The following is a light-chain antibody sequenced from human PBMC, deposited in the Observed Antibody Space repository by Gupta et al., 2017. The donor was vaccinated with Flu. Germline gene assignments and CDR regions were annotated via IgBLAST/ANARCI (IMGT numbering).Light chain of an antibody. CDR1: QGIRSY. CDR2: AAS. J-gene: IGKJ5*01. CDR3: QQYESYLPLT. Sequence: SSFSASTGDRSTSTCRASQGIRSYLAWYQQKPGKAPKLLIYAASTWQSGVPSRFSGSGFGIDFTLTISCRQSEDFAPYYCQQYESYLPLTFGQGTRLEIK. V-gene: IGKV1-8*01.